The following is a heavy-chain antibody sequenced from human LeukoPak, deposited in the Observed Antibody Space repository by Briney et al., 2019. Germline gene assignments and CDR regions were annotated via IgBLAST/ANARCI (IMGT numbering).Heavy chain of an antibody. J-gene: IGHJ5*02. V-gene: IGHV3-30-3*01. Sequence: PGGSLRLSCAASGFTFSSYTMHWVRQAPGKGLERVAVISYDGSNKDYADSVKGRFTISRDNSNNTLYLQMNSLRVEDTAVYYCARASWGRNNWFDPWGQGTLVTVSS. D-gene: IGHD3-16*01. CDR1: GFTFSSYT. CDR2: ISYDGSNK. CDR3: ARASWGRNNWFDP.